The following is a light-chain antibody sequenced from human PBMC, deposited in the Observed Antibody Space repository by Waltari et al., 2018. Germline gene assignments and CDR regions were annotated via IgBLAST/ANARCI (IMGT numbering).Light chain of an antibody. CDR3: QVWDRSSDEVV. CDR1: NLETMH. V-gene: IGLV3-21*02. CDR2: DDS. J-gene: IGLJ3*02. Sequence: SYVLTQPPSVSVAPGQTARITCGGNNLETMHVHWYQQKPGQAPVLVVFDDSDRASGIPERFSGSKSGNAASLTISGVEAGDEADYYCQVWDRSSDEVVFGGGTKVTAL.